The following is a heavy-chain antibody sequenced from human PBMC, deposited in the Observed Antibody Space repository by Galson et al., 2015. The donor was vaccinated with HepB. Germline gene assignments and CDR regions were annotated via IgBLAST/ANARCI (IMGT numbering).Heavy chain of an antibody. Sequence: SLRLSCAAAGFTFTNYGIHWVRQAPGAGLEWVAVIWFDGSKTNYAESVKGRFSISRDDSKTTVTRQMKSLRAEDTAIYYCAREGGAASGTWYYFNFWGQGTLVSVSS. CDR2: IWFDGSKT. CDR1: GFTFTNYG. D-gene: IGHD6-13*01. CDR3: AREGGAASGTWYYFNF. V-gene: IGHV3-33*01. J-gene: IGHJ4*02.